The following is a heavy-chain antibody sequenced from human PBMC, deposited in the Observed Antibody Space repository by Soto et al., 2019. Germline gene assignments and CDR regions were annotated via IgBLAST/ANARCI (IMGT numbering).Heavy chain of an antibody. V-gene: IGHV1-18*01. D-gene: IGHD3-10*01. J-gene: IGHJ3*02. CDR2: FSAYSVNT. CDR3: ARAGYYYVSGNYDAFHI. CDR1: GYTFTTYA. Sequence: QVQLVQSGAEVKEPGASVMVSCRASGYTFTTYAINWVRQAPGQGLEWMGWFSAYSVNTKYAQKLQGRVTMTTDTSTNTAYMELRGLRSDDTAVYYCARAGYYYVSGNYDAFHIWGQGTSVTGSS.